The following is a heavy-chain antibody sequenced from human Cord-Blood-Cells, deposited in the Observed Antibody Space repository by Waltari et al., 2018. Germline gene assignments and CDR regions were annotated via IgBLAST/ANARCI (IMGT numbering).Heavy chain of an antibody. Sequence: EVQLVETGGGLIQPGGSLRLSCAAPGFTVSSTSIRWVRQAPGKGLEWVSVIYSGGSTYYADSVKGRFTISRDNSKNTLYLQMNSLRAEDTAVYYCARDSSSSFAFDIWGQGTMVTVSS. J-gene: IGHJ3*02. V-gene: IGHV3-53*02. CDR1: GFTVSSTS. CDR2: IYSGGST. D-gene: IGHD6-6*01. CDR3: ARDSSSSFAFDI.